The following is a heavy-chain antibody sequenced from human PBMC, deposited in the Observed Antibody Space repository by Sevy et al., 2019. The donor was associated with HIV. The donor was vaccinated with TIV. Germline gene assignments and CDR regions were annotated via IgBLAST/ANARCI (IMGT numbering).Heavy chain of an antibody. CDR3: ARLNVYYYDDDGYYTTGNAFDI. Sequence: GGSLRLSCAASGFSVSDTYMSWVRQAPGKGLEWVSVIYSGDKTYHADSVKGRFTISRDSSKNTIYLQLNSLRTGDTAVYYCARLNVYYYDDDGYYTTGNAFDIWGQGTMVTVSS. J-gene: IGHJ3*02. D-gene: IGHD3-22*01. CDR2: IYSGDKT. CDR1: GFSVSDTY. V-gene: IGHV3-53*01.